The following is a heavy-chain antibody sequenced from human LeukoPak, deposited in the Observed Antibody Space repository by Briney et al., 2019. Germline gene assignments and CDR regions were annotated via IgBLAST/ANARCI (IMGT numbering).Heavy chain of an antibody. CDR3: ARGCSGGSCYNY. Sequence: GGSLRLSCAASGFTFSSYAMHWVRQAPGKGLEYVSAVSSNGGSTYYANSVKGRFTISRDNSKNTLYLQMGSLRAEDMAVYYCARGCSGGSCYNYWGQGTLVTVSS. D-gene: IGHD2-15*01. CDR2: VSSNGGST. J-gene: IGHJ4*02. V-gene: IGHV3-64*01. CDR1: GFTFSSYA.